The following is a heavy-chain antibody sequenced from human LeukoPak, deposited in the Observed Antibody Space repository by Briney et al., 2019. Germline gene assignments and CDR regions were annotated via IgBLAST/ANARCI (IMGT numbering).Heavy chain of an antibody. D-gene: IGHD3-10*01. CDR1: GFTFSNYA. CDR3: ARENLRYYYGSGSHPDY. V-gene: IGHV3-23*01. J-gene: IGHJ4*02. Sequence: GGSLRLSCAASGFTFSNYAMSWVRQAPGKGLEWVSGISGSGAYTYYADSVKGRFTISRDNSKSTLYLQMNSLRAEDTAVYYCARENLRYYYGSGSHPDYWGQGTLVTVSS. CDR2: ISGSGAYT.